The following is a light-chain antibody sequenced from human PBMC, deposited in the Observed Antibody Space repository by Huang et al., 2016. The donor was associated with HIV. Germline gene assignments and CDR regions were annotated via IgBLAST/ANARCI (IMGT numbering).Light chain of an antibody. Sequence: EIVMTQSPATLSVSPVGRATLSCRASQSVSSNLAWYQQKPGQAPRRLIYGASTRATVVPARFRGSGSGTEFTLTISDLQSEDFAVYYCHQYNDWPITFGPGTKVDIK. CDR2: GAS. CDR1: QSVSSN. J-gene: IGKJ3*01. V-gene: IGKV3-15*01. CDR3: HQYNDWPIT.